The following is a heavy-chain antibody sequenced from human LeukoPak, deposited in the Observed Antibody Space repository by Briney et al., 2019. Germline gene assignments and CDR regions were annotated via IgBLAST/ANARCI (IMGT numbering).Heavy chain of an antibody. J-gene: IGHJ4*02. Sequence: SETLSLTCAVYGGSFSGYYWSWIRQPPAKGVEWIGEINHSGSTNYNPSLKSRATISVDTSKNQFSLKLSSVTAADTAVYYCARRGWYSDYWGQGTLVTVSS. CDR1: GGSFSGYY. CDR3: ARRGWYSDY. CDR2: INHSGST. V-gene: IGHV4-34*01. D-gene: IGHD6-19*01.